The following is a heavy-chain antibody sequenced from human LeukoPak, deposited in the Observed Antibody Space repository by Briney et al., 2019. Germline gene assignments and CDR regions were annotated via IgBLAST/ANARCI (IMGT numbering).Heavy chain of an antibody. Sequence: SETLSLTCTVSGGSISSGGYYWSWIRQHPGKGLEWIGYIYYSGSTYYNPSLKSRVTISVDTSKKQFSLKLSSVTAADTAVYYCARGPHGGGPFDYWGQGTLVTVSS. V-gene: IGHV4-31*03. CDR2: IYYSGST. D-gene: IGHD4-23*01. J-gene: IGHJ4*02. CDR3: ARGPHGGGPFDY. CDR1: GGSISSGGYY.